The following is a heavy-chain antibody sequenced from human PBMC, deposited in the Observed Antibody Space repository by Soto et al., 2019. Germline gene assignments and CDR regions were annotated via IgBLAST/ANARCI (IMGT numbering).Heavy chain of an antibody. CDR2: IWYDGSNK. CDR3: ARDPMYGNMDGYDLSYFDY. J-gene: IGHJ4*02. CDR1: GFTFSSYG. V-gene: IGHV3-33*01. D-gene: IGHD5-12*01. Sequence: PGGSLRLSCAASGFTFSSYGMHWVRQAPGKGLEWEAVIWYDGSNKYYADSVKGRFTISRDNSKNTLYLQMNSLRAEDTAVYYCARDPMYGNMDGYDLSYFDYWGQGTLVTVSS.